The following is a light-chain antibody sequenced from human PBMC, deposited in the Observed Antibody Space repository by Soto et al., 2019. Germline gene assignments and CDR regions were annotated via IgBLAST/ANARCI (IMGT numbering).Light chain of an antibody. Sequence: QSVLTKPPSASGTPGQRVTISCSGSSSNIRSNTVNWYQQLPGTAPKLLIYSNNQRPSGVPDRFSGSKSGTSASLAISGLQSEDEADYYCAAWDDSLNGHVLFGGGTKLTVL. CDR1: SSNIRSNT. CDR2: SNN. V-gene: IGLV1-44*01. J-gene: IGLJ2*01. CDR3: AAWDDSLNGHVL.